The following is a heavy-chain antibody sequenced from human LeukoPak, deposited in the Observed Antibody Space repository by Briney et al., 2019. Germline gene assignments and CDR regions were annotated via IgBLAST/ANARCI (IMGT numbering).Heavy chain of an antibody. CDR1: GFTFSSYW. J-gene: IGHJ4*02. V-gene: IGHV3-7*01. CDR3: ERDIVVVVAATYYFDY. CDR2: IKQDGSEK. D-gene: IGHD2-15*01. Sequence: PGGSLRLSCAASGFTFSSYWMSWVRQAPGKGLEWVANIKQDGSEKYYVDSVKGRFTISRDNAKNSLYLQMNSLRAEDTAVYYCERDIVVVVAATYYFDYWGQGTLVTVSS.